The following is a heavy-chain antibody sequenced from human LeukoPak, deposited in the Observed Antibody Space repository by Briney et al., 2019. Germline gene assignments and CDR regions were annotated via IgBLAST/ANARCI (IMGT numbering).Heavy chain of an antibody. V-gene: IGHV1-69*06. J-gene: IGHJ6*03. CDR1: GGTFSSYA. Sequence: ASVKVSCKASGGTFSSYAISWVRQAPGQGLEWMGRIIPIFGTANYAQKFQGRVTITAGKSTSTAYMELSSLRSEDTAVYYCARGAEDSSGYYLNYYYYYMDVWGKGTTVTVSS. CDR3: ARGAEDSSGYYLNYYYYYMDV. CDR2: IIPIFGTA. D-gene: IGHD3-22*01.